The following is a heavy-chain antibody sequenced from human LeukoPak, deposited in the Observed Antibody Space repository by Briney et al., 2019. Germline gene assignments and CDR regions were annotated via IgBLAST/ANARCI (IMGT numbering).Heavy chain of an antibody. J-gene: IGHJ4*02. D-gene: IGHD3-16*01. V-gene: IGHV4-59*01. CDR2: IYYIGST. CDR3: AAGEDY. Sequence: PSETLSLTCTVSGGPISSSYWSWMPHPPGKGLQWIGYIYYIGSTNYNPSLKSRVTISVDTSKHQFSLKLTSVTAADTAVYYCAAGEDYWGQGTLVTVSS. CDR1: GGPISSSY.